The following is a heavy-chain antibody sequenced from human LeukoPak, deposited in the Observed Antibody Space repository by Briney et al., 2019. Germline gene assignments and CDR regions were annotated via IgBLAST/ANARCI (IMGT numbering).Heavy chain of an antibody. J-gene: IGHJ3*02. V-gene: IGHV1-8*01. CDR2: MNPNSGNT. CDR3: ARGLYYYDSSGPDAFDI. Sequence: ASVTVSCKASGYTFTSYDINWVRQATGQGLEWMGWMNPNSGNTGYAQKFQGRVTMTRNTSISTAYMELSSLRSEDAAVYYCARGLYYYDSSGPDAFDIWGQGTMVTVSS. CDR1: GYTFTSYD. D-gene: IGHD3-22*01.